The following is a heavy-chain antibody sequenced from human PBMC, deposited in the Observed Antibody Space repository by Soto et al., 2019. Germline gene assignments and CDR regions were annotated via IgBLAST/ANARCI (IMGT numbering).Heavy chain of an antibody. J-gene: IGHJ6*04. D-gene: IGHD3-22*01. CDR3: ASPLSGRSYDSSGYYYPRSYYGMDV. CDR1: GYSFTSYW. Sequence: PGESLKISCKGSGYSFTSYWISWVRQMPGKGLERMGRIDPSDSYTNYSPSFQGHVTISADKSISTAYLQWSSLKASDTAMYYCASPLSGRSYDSSGYYYPRSYYGMDVWGKGTTVTVSS. V-gene: IGHV5-10-1*01. CDR2: IDPSDSYT.